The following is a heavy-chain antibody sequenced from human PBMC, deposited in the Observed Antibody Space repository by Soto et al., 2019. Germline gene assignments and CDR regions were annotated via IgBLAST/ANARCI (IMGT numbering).Heavy chain of an antibody. CDR2: IYSDNKT. D-gene: IGHD2-8*02. Sequence: EVQLVESGGGLIQSGGSLRLSCAASGLTVGSNYMNWVRQAPGKGLEWVSVIYSDNKTYYADSVKGRFTISRDKSKNTLYIQMNSLRAEDTAIYYCARGYWAGGMDVWGQGTTITVSS. CDR1: GLTVGSNY. J-gene: IGHJ6*02. CDR3: ARGYWAGGMDV. V-gene: IGHV3-53*01.